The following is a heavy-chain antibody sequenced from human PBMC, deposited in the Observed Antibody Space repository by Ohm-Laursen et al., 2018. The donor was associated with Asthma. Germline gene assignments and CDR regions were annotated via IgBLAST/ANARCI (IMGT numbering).Heavy chain of an antibody. D-gene: IGHD3-3*01. CDR3: ARHTIFAGMDV. V-gene: IGHV4-61*08. J-gene: IGHJ6*02. Sequence: SDTLSLTCTVSGGSISSGDYYWSWIRQPPGKGLEWIGYIYYSGSTNYNPSLKSRVTISVDTSKNQFSLKLSSVTAADTAVYYCARHTIFAGMDVWGQGTTVTVSS. CDR2: IYYSGST. CDR1: GGSISSGDYY.